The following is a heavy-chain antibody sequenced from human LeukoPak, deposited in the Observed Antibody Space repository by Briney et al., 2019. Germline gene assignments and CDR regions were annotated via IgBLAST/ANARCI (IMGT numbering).Heavy chain of an antibody. J-gene: IGHJ5*02. CDR2: INHSGST. V-gene: IGHV4-34*01. CDR3: ARCHSSSSVFDP. CDR1: GGSFSGYY. D-gene: IGHD6-13*01. Sequence: SETLSLTCAVYGGSFSGYYWSWIRQPPGKGLEWIGEINHSGSTNYNPSLKSRVTISVDTSKNQFSLKLSSVTAADTAVYYCARCHSSSSVFDPWGQGTPVTVSS.